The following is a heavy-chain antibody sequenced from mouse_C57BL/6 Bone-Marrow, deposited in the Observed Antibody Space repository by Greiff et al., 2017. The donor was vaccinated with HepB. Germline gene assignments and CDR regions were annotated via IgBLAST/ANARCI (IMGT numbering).Heavy chain of an antibody. CDR3: ARCGDYGSSCGYFDY. J-gene: IGHJ2*01. CDR2: IYPYNGVS. Sequence: VHVKQSGPELVKPGASVKISCKASGYSFTGYYMHWVKQSHGNILDWIGYIYPYNGVSSYNQKFKGKATLTVDKSSSTAYMELRSLTSEDSAVYYCARCGDYGSSCGYFDYWGQGTTLTVSS. V-gene: IGHV1-31*01. D-gene: IGHD1-1*01. CDR1: GYSFTGYY.